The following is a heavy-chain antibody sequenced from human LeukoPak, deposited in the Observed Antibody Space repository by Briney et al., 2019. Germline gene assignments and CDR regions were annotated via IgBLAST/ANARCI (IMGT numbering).Heavy chain of an antibody. D-gene: IGHD3-22*01. V-gene: IGHV3-30*18. CDR3: AKGIYRDSRGYYSLDYFDY. J-gene: IGHJ4*02. CDR1: GFTFSSYG. CDR2: ISYDGSNK. Sequence: GGSLRLSCAASGFTFSSYGMHWVRQAPGKGLEWVAVISYDGSNKGYADSVKGRFTLSRDNSKNTLYLHMNSPRAEDTAVYYCAKGIYRDSRGYYSLDYFDYWGQGTLVTVSS.